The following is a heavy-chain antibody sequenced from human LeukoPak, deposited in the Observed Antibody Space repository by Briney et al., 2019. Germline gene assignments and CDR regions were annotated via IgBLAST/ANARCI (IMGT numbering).Heavy chain of an antibody. Sequence: GGSLRLSCAASGLSFSFYAMSWVRQAPGKGLEWVSSISGGGAGTYYADSVRGRFTISRDNSKNTLYLQMNSLRAEDTAIYYCTKDFRGSGYFFDYWGQGTPVTVSS. V-gene: IGHV3-23*01. D-gene: IGHD3-10*01. CDR1: GLSFSFYA. CDR3: TKDFRGSGYFFDY. CDR2: ISGGGAGT. J-gene: IGHJ4*02.